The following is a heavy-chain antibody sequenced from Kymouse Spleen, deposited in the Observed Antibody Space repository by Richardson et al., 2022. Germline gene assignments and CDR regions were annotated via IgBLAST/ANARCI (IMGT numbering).Heavy chain of an antibody. Sequence: QLQLQESGPGLVKPSETLSLTCTVSGGSISSSSYYWGWIRQPPGKGLEWIGSIYYSGSTYYNPSLKSRVTISVDTSKNQFSLKLSSVTAADTAVYYCAGAYSSSWYGDYYYGMDVWGQGTTVTVSS. J-gene: IGHJ6*02. CDR2: IYYSGST. CDR1: GGSISSSSYY. D-gene: IGHD6-13*01. V-gene: IGHV4-39*01. CDR3: AGAYSSSWYGDYYYGMDV.